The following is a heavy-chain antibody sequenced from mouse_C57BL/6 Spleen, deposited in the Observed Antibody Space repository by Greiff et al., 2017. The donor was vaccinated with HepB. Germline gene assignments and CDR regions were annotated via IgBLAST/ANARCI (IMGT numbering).Heavy chain of an antibody. CDR3: ARGYSNYLYYFDY. Sequence: QVQLQQPGAELVMPGASVKLSCEASGYTFTSYWMHWVKQRPGQGLEWIGEIDPSDSYTNYNQKFKGKSTLTVDKSSSTAYMQLSSLTSEDSAVYYCARGYSNYLYYFDYWGQGTTLTVSS. D-gene: IGHD2-5*01. CDR1: GYTFTSYW. CDR2: IDPSDSYT. V-gene: IGHV1-69*01. J-gene: IGHJ2*01.